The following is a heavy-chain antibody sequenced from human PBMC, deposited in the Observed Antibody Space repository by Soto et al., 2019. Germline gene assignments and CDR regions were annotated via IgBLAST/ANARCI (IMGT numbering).Heavy chain of an antibody. CDR2: ISDSGDST. D-gene: IGHD2-2*01. CDR3: ATPPQYCSSTSCYNYGMDV. J-gene: IGHJ6*02. Sequence: GGSLRLSCAASGFTFSSYAMTWVRQAPGKGLEWVSLISDSGDSTYYADSVKGRFTISRDNSKNTLYLQMNNLRAEDTAVYYCATPPQYCSSTSCYNYGMDVWGQGTTVTVS. V-gene: IGHV3-23*01. CDR1: GFTFSSYA.